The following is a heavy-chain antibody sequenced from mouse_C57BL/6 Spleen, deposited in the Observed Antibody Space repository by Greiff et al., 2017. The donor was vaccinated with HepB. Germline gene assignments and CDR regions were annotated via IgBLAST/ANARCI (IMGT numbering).Heavy chain of an antibody. CDR2: INPSNGGT. CDR3: ARSLRGFYAMDY. V-gene: IGHV1-53*01. Sequence: QVQLQQPGTELVKPGASVKLSCKASGYTFTSYWMRWVKQRPGQGLEWIGNINPSNGGTNYNEKFKSKATLTVDKSSSTAYMQLSSLTSEDSAVYYCARSLRGFYAMDYWGQGTSVTVSS. J-gene: IGHJ4*01. D-gene: IGHD1-1*01. CDR1: GYTFTSYW.